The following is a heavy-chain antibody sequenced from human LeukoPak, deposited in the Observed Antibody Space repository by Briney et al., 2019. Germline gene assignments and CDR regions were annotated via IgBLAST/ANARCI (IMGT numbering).Heavy chain of an antibody. D-gene: IGHD2-2*01. CDR1: GFTFSTYG. Sequence: GGSLRLSCAASGFTFSTYGMHWVRQAPGKGLEWVALIWFDGSNKYYADSVKGRFTISRDNSKNTLYLQMNSLRAEDTAVYYCARDQGCSSTNCYSLFFHYWGQGTPVTVSS. CDR3: ARDQGCSSTNCYSLFFHY. J-gene: IGHJ4*02. V-gene: IGHV3-33*01. CDR2: IWFDGSNK.